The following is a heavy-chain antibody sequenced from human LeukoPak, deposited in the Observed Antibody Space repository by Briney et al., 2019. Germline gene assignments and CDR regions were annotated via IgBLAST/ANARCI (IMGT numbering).Heavy chain of an antibody. CDR3: ARGADSSGYYSTFYFDY. D-gene: IGHD3-22*01. CDR2: IYYSGST. CDR1: GGSFSGYY. J-gene: IGHJ4*02. V-gene: IGHV4-59*01. Sequence: SETLSLTCAVYGGSFSGYYWNWIRQPPGKGLEWIGYIYYSGSTNYNPSLKSRVTISVDTSKHQFSLKLSSVTAADTAVYYCARGADSSGYYSTFYFDYWGQGTLSPSPQ.